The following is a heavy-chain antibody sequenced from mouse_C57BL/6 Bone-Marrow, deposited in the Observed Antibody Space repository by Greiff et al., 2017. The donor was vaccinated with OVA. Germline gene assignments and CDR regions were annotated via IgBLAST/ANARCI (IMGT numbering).Heavy chain of an antibody. CDR2: IWSGGST. Sequence: VQVVESGPGLVQPSQSLSITCTVSGFSLTSYGVHWVRQSPGKGLEWMGVIWSGGSTDYNAAFISRLSISKDNSKSQVVFKMHSLQADDTAIYYCARNDYGISYAYFDVWGTGTTVTVSS. D-gene: IGHD1-1*01. J-gene: IGHJ1*03. CDR3: ARNDYGISYAYFDV. CDR1: GFSLTSYG. V-gene: IGHV2-2*01.